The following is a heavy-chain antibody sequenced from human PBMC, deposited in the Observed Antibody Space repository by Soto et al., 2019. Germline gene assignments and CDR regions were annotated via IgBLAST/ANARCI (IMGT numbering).Heavy chain of an antibody. CDR1: GYSFAGYW. V-gene: IGHV5-10-1*01. D-gene: IGHD3-22*01. J-gene: IGHJ4*02. Sequence: PGESLKISCKGSGYSFAGYWITWVRQKPGKGLEWMGRIDPSDSQTYYSPSFRGHVTISVTKSITTVFLQWSSPRASDTAMYYCARQIYDSDTGPNFQYYFDSWGQGPPVTVSS. CDR2: IDPSDSQT. CDR3: ARQIYDSDTGPNFQYYFDS.